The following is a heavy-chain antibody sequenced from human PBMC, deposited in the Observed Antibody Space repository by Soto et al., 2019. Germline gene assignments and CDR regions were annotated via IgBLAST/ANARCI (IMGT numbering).Heavy chain of an antibody. CDR1: GFTFSSYA. D-gene: IGHD3-10*01. J-gene: IGHJ6*02. Sequence: GGSLRLSWADSGFTFSSYAMCWVRQAPGQGLEWVSAISGSGGSTYYADSVTGRFTISRDNAKNTLYLQMNSLRAEDTAVYYCAKLTLWFGELILALEGYSMDVWGQGTTVTGSS. CDR2: ISGSGGST. V-gene: IGHV3-23*01. CDR3: AKLTLWFGELILALEGYSMDV.